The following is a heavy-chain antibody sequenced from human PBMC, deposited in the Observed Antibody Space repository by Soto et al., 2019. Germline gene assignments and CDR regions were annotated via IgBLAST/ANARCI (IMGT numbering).Heavy chain of an antibody. D-gene: IGHD5-12*01. CDR2: IYYSGST. CDR3: ARARGDGYTFGY. CDR1: GGSISSGDYY. V-gene: IGHV4-30-4*01. Sequence: SETLSLTCTVSGGSISSGDYYWSWIRQPPGKGLEWIGYIYYSGSTYYNPSLKSRVTISVDTSKNQFSLKLSSVTAADTAVYYCARARGDGYTFGYWGQGXLVTVHS. J-gene: IGHJ4*02.